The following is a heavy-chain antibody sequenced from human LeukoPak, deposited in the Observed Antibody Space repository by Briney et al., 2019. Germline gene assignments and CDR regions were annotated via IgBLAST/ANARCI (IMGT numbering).Heavy chain of an antibody. V-gene: IGHV4-59*13. CDR1: GGSISSYY. Sequence: SETLSLTCTVSGGSISSYYWSWIRQPPGKGLEWIGFIYYSGSTNYKPSLKSRVTISVDTSKNQFSLKLSSVTAADTAVYYCARTTESHSWRTRYYSYHMDVWGKGTTVTVSS. CDR2: IYYSGST. J-gene: IGHJ6*03. D-gene: IGHD6-13*01. CDR3: ARTTESHSWRTRYYSYHMDV.